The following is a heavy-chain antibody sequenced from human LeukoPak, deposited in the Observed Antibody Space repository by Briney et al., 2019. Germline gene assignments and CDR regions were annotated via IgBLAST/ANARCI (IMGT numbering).Heavy chain of an antibody. CDR1: GGSISSSSYY. D-gene: IGHD1-26*01. CDR3: ARRSGSYEDAFDI. J-gene: IGHJ3*02. CDR2: IYYSGST. V-gene: IGHV4-39*01. Sequence: SETLPLTCTVSGGSISSSSYYWGWIRQPPGKGLEWIGSIYYSGSTYYNPSLKSRVTISVDTSKNEFSLKLSSVTAADTAVYYCARRSGSYEDAFDIWGQGTMVTVSS.